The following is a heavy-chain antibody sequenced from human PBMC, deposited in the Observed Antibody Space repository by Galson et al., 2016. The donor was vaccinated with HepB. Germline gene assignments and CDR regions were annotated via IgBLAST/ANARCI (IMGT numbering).Heavy chain of an antibody. D-gene: IGHD5-18*01. CDR3: TRAFGGGYTYVYSF. V-gene: IGHV1-69*13. Sequence: SVKVSCKASGGTFSNYAISWVRQAPGQGLEWMGGTIPIFGTANYAQKFQGRVMITADESTSTAYMELSSLRSEDTAVYYCTRAFGGGYTYVYSFWGQGTLVTVSS. J-gene: IGHJ4*02. CDR1: GGTFSNYA. CDR2: TIPIFGTA.